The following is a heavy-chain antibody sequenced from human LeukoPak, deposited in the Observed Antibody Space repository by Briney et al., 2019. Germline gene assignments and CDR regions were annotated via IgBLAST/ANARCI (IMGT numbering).Heavy chain of an antibody. CDR3: AGERTSSWYLGDTFGI. V-gene: IGHV6-1*01. D-gene: IGHD6-13*01. CDR2: TYYRSKWYT. Sequence: SQTLSLTCAISGGSVSDNSAAWNWIRQSPSRGLEWLGRTYYRSKWYTDYASSVKSRIIINPDTTKNQFSLHLNSVTPEDTAVYYCAGERTSSWYLGDTFGIWGQGTMVTVSS. J-gene: IGHJ3*02. CDR1: GGSVSDNSAA.